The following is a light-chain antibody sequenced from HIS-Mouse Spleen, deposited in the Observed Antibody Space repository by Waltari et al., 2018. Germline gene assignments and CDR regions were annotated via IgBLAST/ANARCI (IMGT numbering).Light chain of an antibody. CDR2: DVS. J-gene: IGLJ2*01. Sequence: QSALTQPASVSGSPGPSIPIPCTGTSSDVGGYTYVSWYQQHPGKAPKLMIYDVSNRPSGVSNRFSGSKSGNTASLTISGLQAEDEADYYCSSYTSSSTLVVFGGGTKLTVL. V-gene: IGLV2-14*03. CDR1: SSDVGGYTY. CDR3: SSYTSSSTLVV.